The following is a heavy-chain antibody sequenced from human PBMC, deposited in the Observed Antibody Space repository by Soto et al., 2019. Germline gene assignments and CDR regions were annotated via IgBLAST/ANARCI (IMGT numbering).Heavy chain of an antibody. Sequence: QVQLVESGGGVVQPGRSLRLSCAASGFTFSSYAMHWVRQAPGKGLEWVVVISYDGSNKYYADSVKGRFTISRDNSKNTLYLQMNSLRAEDTAVYYCARDDSSGYFYYYYYGMDVWGQGTTVTVSS. CDR3: ARDDSSGYFYYYYYGMDV. CDR2: ISYDGSNK. D-gene: IGHD3-22*01. CDR1: GFTFSSYA. V-gene: IGHV3-30-3*01. J-gene: IGHJ6*02.